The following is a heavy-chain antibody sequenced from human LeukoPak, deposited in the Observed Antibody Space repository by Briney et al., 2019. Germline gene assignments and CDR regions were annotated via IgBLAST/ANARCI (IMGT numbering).Heavy chain of an antibody. D-gene: IGHD3-10*01. Sequence: ASVKVSCKASGYTFSSHDINWVRQATGQGLEWMGWMNPNSGDTGYIQKFQGRVTMTRNTSISTAYMELSSLRSEDTAVYYCARSSPSGRNFDYWGQGTLVIVSS. J-gene: IGHJ4*02. CDR3: ARSSPSGRNFDY. V-gene: IGHV1-8*01. CDR2: MNPNSGDT. CDR1: GYTFSSHD.